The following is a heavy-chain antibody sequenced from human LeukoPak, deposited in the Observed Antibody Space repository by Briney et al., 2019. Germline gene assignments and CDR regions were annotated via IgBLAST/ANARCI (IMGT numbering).Heavy chain of an antibody. V-gene: IGHV4-4*07. Sequence: PSETLSLTCTVSGGSISSYYWSWIRQPAGKGLEWIGRIYTSGSTNYNPSLKSRVTMSVDTSKNQFSLKLSSVTAADTAVYYCAGGGGDIGSSWYCDYWGQGTLATVSS. CDR3: AGGGGDIGSSWYCDY. D-gene: IGHD6-13*01. CDR1: GGSISSYY. J-gene: IGHJ4*02. CDR2: IYTSGST.